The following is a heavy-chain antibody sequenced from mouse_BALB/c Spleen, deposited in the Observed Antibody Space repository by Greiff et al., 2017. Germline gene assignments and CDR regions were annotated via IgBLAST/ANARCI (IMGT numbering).Heavy chain of an antibody. CDR3: NGGYYGRPFAY. CDR2: IDPENGDT. J-gene: IGHJ3*01. V-gene: IGHV14-4*02. CDR1: GFNITDYY. Sequence: EVQLQQSGAELVRSGASVKLSCTASGFNITDYYMHWVKQRPEQGLEWIGWIDPENGDTEYAPKFQGKATMTADTSSNTAYLQLSSLTSEDTAVYYCNGGYYGRPFAYWGQGTLVTVSA. D-gene: IGHD1-1*01.